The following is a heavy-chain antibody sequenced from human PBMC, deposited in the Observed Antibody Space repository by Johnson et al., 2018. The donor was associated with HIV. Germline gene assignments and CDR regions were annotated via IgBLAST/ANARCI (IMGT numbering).Heavy chain of an antibody. D-gene: IGHD1-1*01. Sequence: QVQLVESGGGVVQPGRSLRLSCAASGFTFSSYAMHWVRQAPGKGLEWVAVISDDGSNEYYADSVKGRFTISRDSSKNTLYLEMNSLRVEDTAVYYCARGGYELFLNNAFDIWGQGTLVTVSA. CDR3: ARGGYELFLNNAFDI. CDR1: GFTFSSYA. CDR2: ISDDGSNE. V-gene: IGHV3-30*04. J-gene: IGHJ3*02.